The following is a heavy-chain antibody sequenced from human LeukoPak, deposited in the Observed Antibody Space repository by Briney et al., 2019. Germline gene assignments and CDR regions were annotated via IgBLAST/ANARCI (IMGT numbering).Heavy chain of an antibody. CDR3: ARSLFRFLEWSYRSYYYYYMDV. Sequence: SVKVSCKASGGTFSSYAISWVRQAPGQGLEWMGGIIPIFGTVNYAQKFQGRVTITADKSTSTAYMELSSLRSEDTAVYFCARSLFRFLEWSYRSYYYYYMDVWGKGTTVTVSS. D-gene: IGHD3-3*01. CDR1: GGTFSSYA. J-gene: IGHJ6*03. CDR2: IIPIFGTV. V-gene: IGHV1-69*06.